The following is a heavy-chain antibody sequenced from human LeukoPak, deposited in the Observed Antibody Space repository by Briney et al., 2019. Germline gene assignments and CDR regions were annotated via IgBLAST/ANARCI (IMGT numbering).Heavy chain of an antibody. CDR3: ATDHSMANTAWWFDP. D-gene: IGHD5-24*01. CDR2: INRNSGDA. CDR1: GYTFTGYY. J-gene: IGHJ5*02. V-gene: IGHV1-2*02. Sequence: GASVKASCKASGYTFTGYYRHWVRQAPGQGLEWMGWINRNSGDANYAQKFQGRITMSRDTSTSTVYMELSSLRSEDTAFYYCATDHSMANTAWWFDPWGQGTLVTVSS.